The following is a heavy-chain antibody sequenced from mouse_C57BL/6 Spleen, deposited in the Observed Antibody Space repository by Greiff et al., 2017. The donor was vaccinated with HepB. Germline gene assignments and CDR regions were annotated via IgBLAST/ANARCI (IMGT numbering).Heavy chain of an antibody. Sequence: VQLQQPGAELVMPGASVKLSCKASGYTFTSYWMHWVKQRPGQGLEWIGEIDPSDSYTNYNQKFKGKSTLTVDKSSSTAYMQLSSLTSEDSAVYYCARYGGSSDYYAMDYWGQGTSVTVSS. D-gene: IGHD1-1*01. CDR2: IDPSDSYT. J-gene: IGHJ4*01. CDR1: GYTFTSYW. V-gene: IGHV1-69*01. CDR3: ARYGGSSDYYAMDY.